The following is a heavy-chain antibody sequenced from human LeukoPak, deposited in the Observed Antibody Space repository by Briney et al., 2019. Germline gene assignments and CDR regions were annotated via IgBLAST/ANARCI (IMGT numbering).Heavy chain of an antibody. V-gene: IGHV4-31*03. D-gene: IGHD3-22*01. CDR1: GGSISSGGYY. J-gene: IGHJ4*02. Sequence: SETLSLTCTVSGGSISSGGYYWSWIRQHPGKGLEWIGYIYYSGSTYYNPSLKSRVTISVDTSKNQFSLKLSSVTAADTAVYYCARNSYYYDSSGYYYFYYWGQGTLVTVSS. CDR2: IYYSGST. CDR3: ARNSYYYDSSGYYYFYY.